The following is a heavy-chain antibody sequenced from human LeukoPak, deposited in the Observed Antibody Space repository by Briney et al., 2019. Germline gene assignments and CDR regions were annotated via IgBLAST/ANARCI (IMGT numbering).Heavy chain of an antibody. J-gene: IGHJ4*02. CDR2: IHYSGST. Sequence: SETLSLTCTVSGGSISSTGYSWSWIRQLPGKAPEWIGYIHYSGSTYYNPSLKSRLTISIDTSNNQFSLNLTSVTAADTAVYYCARGRLREAFGYWGQGTLVTVSS. CDR1: GGSISSTGYS. V-gene: IGHV4-31*03. CDR3: ARGRLREAFGY.